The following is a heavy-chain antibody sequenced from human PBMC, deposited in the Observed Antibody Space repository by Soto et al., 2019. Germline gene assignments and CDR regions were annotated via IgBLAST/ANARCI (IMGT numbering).Heavy chain of an antibody. V-gene: IGHV1-69*01. J-gene: IGHJ6*02. Sequence: QVQLVQSGAEVKKPGSSEKVSCKASGGTFSSYAISWVRQAPGQGLEWMGGIIPIFGTANYAQKFQGRVTITADESTSTAYMELSSLRSEDTAVYYCARASTMVRRSSQLYYGMDVWGQGTTVTVSS. CDR2: IIPIFGTA. D-gene: IGHD3-10*01. CDR1: GGTFSSYA. CDR3: ARASTMVRRSSQLYYGMDV.